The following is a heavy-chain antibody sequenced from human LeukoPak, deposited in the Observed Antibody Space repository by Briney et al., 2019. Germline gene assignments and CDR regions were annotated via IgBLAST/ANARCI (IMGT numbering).Heavy chain of an antibody. D-gene: IGHD3-9*01. CDR1: GGTFSSYA. CDR3: ARDTGGLRYFDWDDDY. V-gene: IGHV1-69*05. Sequence: ASVKVSCKASGGTFSSYAISWVRQAPGQGLEWMGGIIPIFGTANYAQKFQGRVTITTDESTSTAYMELRSLRSGDTAVYYCARDTGGLRYFDWDDDYWGQGTLVTVSS. J-gene: IGHJ4*02. CDR2: IIPIFGTA.